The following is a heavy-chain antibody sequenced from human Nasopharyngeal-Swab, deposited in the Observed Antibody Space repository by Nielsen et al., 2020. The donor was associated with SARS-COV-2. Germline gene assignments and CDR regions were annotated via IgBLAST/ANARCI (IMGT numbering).Heavy chain of an antibody. J-gene: IGHJ3*02. CDR2: IRTYNGDP. V-gene: IGHV1-18*04. CDR1: GYSFTSNG. CDR3: ARVPVYSGTYYAFDI. Sequence: ASVKVSCKTSGYSFTSNGITWVRQAPGQGLEWMAWIRTYNGDPRYAQNFQGRVTVTTDTSTTTAYMEVRSLRSDDTAVYYCARVPVYSGTYYAFDIWGQGTMVTASS. D-gene: IGHD1-26*01.